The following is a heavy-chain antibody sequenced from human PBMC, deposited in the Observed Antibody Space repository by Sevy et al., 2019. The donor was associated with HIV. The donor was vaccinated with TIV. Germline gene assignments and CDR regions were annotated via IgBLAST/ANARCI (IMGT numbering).Heavy chain of an antibody. V-gene: IGHV3-30*04. D-gene: IGHD3-16*01. CDR3: ARDDGYTINWYPGY. Sequence: GGSLRLSCAASGFTFSTYAMHWVRQAPGKGLEWVGVISYDGGTKYYGDSVKGRFTISRDNPKATLYVQMNSLRAEDTAVYYCARDDGYTINWYPGYWGQGTLVTVSS. J-gene: IGHJ4*02. CDR1: GFTFSTYA. CDR2: ISYDGGTK.